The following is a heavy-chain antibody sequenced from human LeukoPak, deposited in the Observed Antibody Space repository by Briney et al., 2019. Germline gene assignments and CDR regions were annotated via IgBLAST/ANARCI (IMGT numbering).Heavy chain of an antibody. CDR1: GFSFSSYA. V-gene: IGHV3-23*01. D-gene: IGHD1-1*01. CDR3: VKDPLASTTGKYYMDV. CDR2: VSVTGAP. J-gene: IGHJ6*03. Sequence: GGSLRLPCVASGFSFSSYAMSWVRQTPERGLERVSSVSVTGAPYNGDSAKGRFTTSRDNSKNTMYLQMNSLRAEDTAVYYCVKDPLASTTGKYYMDVWGKGTTVIVSS.